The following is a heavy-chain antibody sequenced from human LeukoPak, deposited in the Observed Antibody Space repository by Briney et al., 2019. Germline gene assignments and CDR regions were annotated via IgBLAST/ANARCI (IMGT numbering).Heavy chain of an antibody. D-gene: IGHD6-19*01. CDR1: GFTISSYS. J-gene: IGHJ5*02. Sequence: SGGSLRLSCAASGFTISSYSMNWVRQAPGKGLEWVSSISSSSSYIYYADSVKGRFTISRDNAKNSLYLQMNSLRAEDTAVYYCARDPTMGGTNWFDPWGQGTLVTVSS. CDR2: ISSSSSYI. V-gene: IGHV3-21*01. CDR3: ARDPTMGGTNWFDP.